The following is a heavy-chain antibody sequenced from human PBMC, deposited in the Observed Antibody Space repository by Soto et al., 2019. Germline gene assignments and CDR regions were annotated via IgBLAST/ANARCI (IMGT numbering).Heavy chain of an antibody. CDR1: GFTFSSYA. V-gene: IGHV3-30-3*01. CDR3: ARDGMDV. Sequence: QVQLVESGGGVVQPGRSPRLSCAASGFTFSSYAMHWVRQAPGKGLEWVAVISYDGSNKYYTDSVKGRFTISRDNSKNTLYLQMNSLRVEDTAVYFCARDGMDVWGQGTTVTVSS. CDR2: ISYDGSNK. J-gene: IGHJ6*02.